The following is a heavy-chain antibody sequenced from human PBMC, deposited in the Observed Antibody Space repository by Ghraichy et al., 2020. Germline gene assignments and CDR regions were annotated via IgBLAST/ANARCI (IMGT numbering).Heavy chain of an antibody. CDR2: ISNDETSK. Sequence: AVISNDETSKYYADSVKGRFTISRDNFANILYVQLNSLRVEDTALYYCVRGSAETAKRPFDIWGQGLMVIVSS. D-gene: IGHD2-21*02. J-gene: IGHJ3*02. V-gene: IGHV3-30-3*01. CDR3: VRGSAETAKRPFDI.